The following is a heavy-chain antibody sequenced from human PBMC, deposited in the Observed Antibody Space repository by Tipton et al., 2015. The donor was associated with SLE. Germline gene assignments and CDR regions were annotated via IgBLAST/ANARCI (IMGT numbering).Heavy chain of an antibody. Sequence: SLRLSCAASGFTFSNYGMHWVRQAPGKGLEWGAGIWYDGSDTYYADSVKGRFTISRDNSKNTLYLQMNSLRAEDTALYYCAKVHSGSVSYYYGLDVWGQGTTVTVSS. CDR1: GFTFSNYG. J-gene: IGHJ6*02. CDR3: AKVHSGSVSYYYGLDV. V-gene: IGHV3-33*03. CDR2: IWYDGSDT. D-gene: IGHD1-26*01.